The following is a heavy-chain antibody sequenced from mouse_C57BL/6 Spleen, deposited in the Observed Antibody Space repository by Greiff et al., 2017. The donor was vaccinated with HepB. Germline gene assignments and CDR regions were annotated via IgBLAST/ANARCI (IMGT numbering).Heavy chain of an antibody. Sequence: DVMLVESGEGLVKPGGSLKLSCAASGFTFSSYAMSWVRQTPEKRLEWVAYISSGGGYIYYADTVKGRFTISRDNARNTLYLQMSSLKSEDTAMYYCTGNYYSSRDYWGKGTTLTVSS. CDR3: TGNYYSSRDY. CDR2: ISSGGGYI. J-gene: IGHJ2*01. CDR1: GFTFSSYA. D-gene: IGHD1-1*01. V-gene: IGHV5-9-1*02.